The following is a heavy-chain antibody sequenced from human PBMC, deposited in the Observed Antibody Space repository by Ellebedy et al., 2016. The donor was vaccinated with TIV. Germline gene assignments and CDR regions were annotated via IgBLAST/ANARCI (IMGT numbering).Heavy chain of an antibody. CDR2: INTNTGNP. V-gene: IGHV7-4-1*02. D-gene: IGHD1-1*01. J-gene: IGHJ6*03. CDR1: GYTFTAYP. CDR3: ARDSRYNWNDWDYYHMDV. Sequence: ASVKVSCKASGYTFTAYPMNWVRQAPGQGLEWLGWINTNTGNPTYSQGFRGQFVFSLDTSVSTAYLEISGLRAEDTAVYYCARDSRYNWNDWDYYHMDVWGGGTTVTVSS.